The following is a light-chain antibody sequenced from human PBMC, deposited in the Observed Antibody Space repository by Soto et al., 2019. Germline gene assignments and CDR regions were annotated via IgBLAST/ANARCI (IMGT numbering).Light chain of an antibody. Sequence: QSALTQPASVSGSPGQSIAFSCNGTSSDVGSYNLVSWYQHHPGKAPKLIISEVSKRPSGVSDRFSGSKSGNTASLTISGLQAEDEADYYCCSYAGSSTWVFGGGTKLTVL. V-gene: IGLV2-23*02. CDR1: SSDVGSYNL. J-gene: IGLJ3*02. CDR3: CSYAGSSTWV. CDR2: EVS.